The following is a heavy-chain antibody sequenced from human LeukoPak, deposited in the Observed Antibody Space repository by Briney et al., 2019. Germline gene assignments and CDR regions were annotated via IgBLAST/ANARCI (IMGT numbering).Heavy chain of an antibody. V-gene: IGHV4-59*01. Sequence: SETLSLTCTVSGGSISSYCWSWIRQPPGKGLEWIGYIYYSGNTNYNPSLKSRVTISVDTSKNQFSLKLSSVTAADTAVYYCARVRRGVSSSSWYAWFDPWGQGTLVTVSS. CDR2: IYYSGNT. CDR1: GGSISSYC. D-gene: IGHD6-13*01. CDR3: ARVRRGVSSSSWYAWFDP. J-gene: IGHJ5*02.